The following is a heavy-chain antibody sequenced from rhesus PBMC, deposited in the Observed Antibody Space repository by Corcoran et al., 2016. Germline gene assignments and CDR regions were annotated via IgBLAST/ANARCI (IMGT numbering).Heavy chain of an antibody. CDR1: GGSISSNY. D-gene: IGHD6-25*01. V-gene: IGHV4-173*01. Sequence: QLQLQESGPGLVKPSETLSLTCAVSGGSISSNYWSWIRQPPGKGLERIGRISGSGGRTDYHPPPRGRVTMSPAASKNQFSLRRTAVPAADTAVYYCAREEPGYSGIPIYGLDSWGQGVVVTVSS. J-gene: IGHJ6*01. CDR3: AREEPGYSGIPIYGLDS. CDR2: ISGSGGRT.